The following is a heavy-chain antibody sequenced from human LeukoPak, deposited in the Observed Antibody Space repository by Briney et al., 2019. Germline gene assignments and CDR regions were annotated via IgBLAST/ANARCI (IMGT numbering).Heavy chain of an antibody. Sequence: GGSLRLSYVASGFTFSDYSLNWVRQAPGKGLEWISYIGSAIYYADSVKGRFTISRDNAKNSLYLQMNSLRAEDTAVYYCARDNDFWSGYPPNFDYWGQGTLVTVSS. D-gene: IGHD3-3*01. V-gene: IGHV3-48*04. CDR1: GFTFSDYS. CDR3: ARDNDFWSGYPPNFDY. J-gene: IGHJ4*02. CDR2: IGSAI.